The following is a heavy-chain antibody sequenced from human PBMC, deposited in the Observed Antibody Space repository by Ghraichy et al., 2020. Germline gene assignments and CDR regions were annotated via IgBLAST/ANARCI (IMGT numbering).Heavy chain of an antibody. Sequence: GGSLRLSCVVSGFTFSNYYMNWVRQAPGKGLEWVSSITRRSSYMYYADSVKGRFTISRDNAKNSLYLQMNSLRAEDTAVYYCVSGLTVTVDWYFDLWGRGTLVTVSS. J-gene: IGHJ2*01. V-gene: IGHV3-21*01. CDR1: GFTFSNYY. D-gene: IGHD4-17*01. CDR2: ITRRSSYM. CDR3: VSGLTVTVDWYFDL.